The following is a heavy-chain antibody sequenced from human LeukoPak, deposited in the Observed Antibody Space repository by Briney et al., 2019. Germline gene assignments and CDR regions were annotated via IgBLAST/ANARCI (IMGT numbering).Heavy chain of an antibody. D-gene: IGHD2-15*01. CDR3: ARGYCSGGSCYSVENWFDP. CDR1: GYTSTGYY. J-gene: IGHJ5*02. CDR2: INPNSGGT. Sequence: ASVKASCKASGYTSTGYYMHWVRQAPGQGLEWMGWINPNSGGTNYAQKFQGRVTMTRDTSISTAYMELSRLRSDDTAMYYCARGYCSGGSCYSVENWFDPWGQGTLVTVSS. V-gene: IGHV1-2*02.